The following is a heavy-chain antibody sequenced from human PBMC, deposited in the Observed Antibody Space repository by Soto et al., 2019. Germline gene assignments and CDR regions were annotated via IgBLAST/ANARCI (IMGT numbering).Heavy chain of an antibody. CDR1: GFTFSSYA. V-gene: IGHV3-30-3*01. CDR3: ARESGIYLTPSFDS. J-gene: IGHJ4*02. Sequence: QVQLVESGGGVVQPGRSLRLSCAASGFTFSSYAMHWVRQAPGKGLEWVAVISYDGSNKSYADSVKGRFTISRDNSKNTLYLQMTSLRAEDTAVYYCARESGIYLTPSFDSCGQGTLVTVSS. CDR2: ISYDGSNK. D-gene: IGHD1-26*01.